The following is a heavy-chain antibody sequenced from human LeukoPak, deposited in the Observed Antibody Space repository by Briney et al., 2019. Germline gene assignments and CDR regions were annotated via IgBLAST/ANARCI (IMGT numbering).Heavy chain of an antibody. J-gene: IGHJ4*02. D-gene: IGHD3-10*01. CDR3: ARDGDLFDY. Sequence: GGSLRLSCAASGFTFTSFWMSWVSPAPGKGREWVANLNKDGSEKYFVDHVKGRFTISRDNAKNSLYLQMNSLRAEGTAVYYCARDGDLFDYWGQGTLVTVSS. CDR2: LNKDGSEK. CDR1: GFTFTSFW. V-gene: IGHV3-7*01.